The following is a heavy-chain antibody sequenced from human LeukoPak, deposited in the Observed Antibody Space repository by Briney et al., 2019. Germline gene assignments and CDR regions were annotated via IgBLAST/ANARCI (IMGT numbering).Heavy chain of an antibody. J-gene: IGHJ6*03. CDR3: ARDRPWGRRGYHMDV. Sequence: ASVKVSCKASGGTFSSYAISWVRQAPGQGLEWMGRIIPIFGTANYAQKFQGRVTITTDESTSTAYMELSSLRSEDTAVYYCARDRPWGRRGYHMDVWGKGTTVTVSS. V-gene: IGHV1-69*05. CDR2: IIPIFGTA. CDR1: GGTFSSYA. D-gene: IGHD2-15*01.